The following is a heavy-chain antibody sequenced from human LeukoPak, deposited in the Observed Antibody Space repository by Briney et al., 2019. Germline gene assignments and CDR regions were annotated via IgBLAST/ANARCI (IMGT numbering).Heavy chain of an antibody. CDR2: INPNSGGT. CDR3: ARGYYDSSGYYAFDI. J-gene: IGHJ3*02. Sequence: GASVTVSCKASGYTFTGHYIHWVRQAPGQGLEWMGWINPNSGGTNYAQKFQGRVTMTRDTSISTAYMELSRLRFDDTAMYYCARGYYDSSGYYAFDIWGQGTMVTV. CDR1: GYTFTGHY. D-gene: IGHD3-22*01. V-gene: IGHV1-2*02.